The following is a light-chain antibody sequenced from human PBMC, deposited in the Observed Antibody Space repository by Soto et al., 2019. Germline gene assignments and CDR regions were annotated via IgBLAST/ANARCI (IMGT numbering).Light chain of an antibody. CDR3: QQYGSSPWT. V-gene: IGKV3-20*01. Sequence: ETVLTQSPGTLSLSPGERATLSCRASQTIRSNYLAWYRQTPGQAPRLLIYGASNRATGIADRFSGSGSGTDFTLIISTLEPEDFALYYCQQYGSSPWTVGQRSKVEIK. CDR1: QTIRSNY. J-gene: IGKJ1*01. CDR2: GAS.